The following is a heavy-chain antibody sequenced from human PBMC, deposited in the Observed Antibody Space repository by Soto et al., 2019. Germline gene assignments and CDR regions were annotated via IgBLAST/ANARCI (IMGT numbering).Heavy chain of an antibody. J-gene: IGHJ3*02. D-gene: IGHD1-1*01. CDR1: GYSFTSYW. V-gene: IGHV5-10-1*01. CDR2: IDPSDSYT. CDR3: ARPVELERPLDAFDI. Sequence: GESRKISCKGSGYSFTSYWISWVRQMPGKGLEWMGRIDPSDSYTNYSPSFQGHVTISADKSISTAYLQWSSLKASDTAMYYCARPVELERPLDAFDIWGQGAMVTVSS.